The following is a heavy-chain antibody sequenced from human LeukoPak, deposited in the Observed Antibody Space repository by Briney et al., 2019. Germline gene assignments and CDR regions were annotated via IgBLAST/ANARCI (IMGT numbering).Heavy chain of an antibody. CDR2: IYPGDSDT. CDR1: GYSFTSYW. D-gene: IGHD5-18*01. CDR3: ARHGYSYGYYFDY. Sequence: GESLKICCKGSGYSFTSYWIGWVRQMPGKGLEWMGIIYPGDSDTRYSPSFQGQVTISADKSISTAYLQWSSLKASDTAMYYCARHGYSYGYYFDYWGQGTLVTVTS. V-gene: IGHV5-51*01. J-gene: IGHJ4*02.